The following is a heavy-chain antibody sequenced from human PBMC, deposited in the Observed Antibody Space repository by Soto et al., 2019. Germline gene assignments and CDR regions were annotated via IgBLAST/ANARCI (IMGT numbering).Heavy chain of an antibody. CDR2: INHSGST. V-gene: IGHV4-34*01. Sequence: PSETLSLTCAVYGGYFSGYYWSWIRQPPGKGLEWIGEINHSGSTNYNPSLKSRVTISVDTSKKQFSLKLSSVTAADTAVYYCAREPRLGFDSSDYYYYWGQGTMVTVYS. CDR3: AREPRLGFDSSDYYYY. J-gene: IGHJ4*02. CDR1: GGYFSGYY. D-gene: IGHD3-22*01.